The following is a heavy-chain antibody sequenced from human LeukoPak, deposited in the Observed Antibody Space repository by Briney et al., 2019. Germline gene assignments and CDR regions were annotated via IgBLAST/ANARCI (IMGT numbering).Heavy chain of an antibody. CDR2: IYSGGST. D-gene: IGHD2-2*01. Sequence: GGSLRLSCAASGFTVSSNYMSWVRQAPGKGLEWVSVIYSGGSTYYADSVKGRFTISIDNSKNTLYLQMNSLRAEDTAVYYCARGTVVPAATFDYWGQGTLVTVSS. V-gene: IGHV3-66*02. CDR3: ARGTVVPAATFDY. CDR1: GFTVSSNY. J-gene: IGHJ4*02.